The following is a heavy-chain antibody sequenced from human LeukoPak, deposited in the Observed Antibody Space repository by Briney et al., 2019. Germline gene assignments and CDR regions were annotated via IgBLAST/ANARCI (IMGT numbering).Heavy chain of an antibody. CDR2: INHSGST. V-gene: IGHV4-34*01. CDR1: GGSFSGYY. J-gene: IGHJ4*02. D-gene: IGHD3-3*01. Sequence: SETLSLTCAVYGGSFSGYYWSWIRQPPGKGLEWIGEINHSGSTNYNPSLKSRVTISVDTYKNQFSLKLSSVTAADTAVYYCARVPRAWAIFGVVIPLYYFDYWGQGTLVTVSS. CDR3: ARVPRAWAIFGVVIPLYYFDY.